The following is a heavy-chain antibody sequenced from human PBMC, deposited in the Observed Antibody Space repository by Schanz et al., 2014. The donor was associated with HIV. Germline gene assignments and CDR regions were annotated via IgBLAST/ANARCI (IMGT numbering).Heavy chain of an antibody. CDR1: GYTLTELS. CDR2: FDPEDGEI. V-gene: IGHV1-24*01. Sequence: QVQLVQSGAEVKKPGASVKVSCKVSGYTLTELSMNWVRQAPGKGLEWMGGFDPEDGEIIYAQKFQGRVTMTEDTSTDTVYMELSRLRSEDTAVYYGASREFGIYYYGLDVWGQGTTVTVSS. D-gene: IGHD3-10*01. J-gene: IGHJ6*02. CDR3: ASREFGIYYYGLDV.